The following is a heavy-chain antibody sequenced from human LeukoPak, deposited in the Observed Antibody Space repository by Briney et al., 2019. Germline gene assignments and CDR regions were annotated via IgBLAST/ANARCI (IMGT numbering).Heavy chain of an antibody. D-gene: IGHD3-22*01. J-gene: IGHJ4*02. V-gene: IGHV3-53*01. Sequence: GGSLRLSCAASGFSVNSNYMNWVRQAPGKGLEWVSVIYIDGDTSYADSVKGRFTISRDNSKNTLYLQMNSLRAEDTAVYYCARSSSAYYYEFDYWGQGTLVTVSS. CDR1: GFSVNSNY. CDR2: IYIDGDT. CDR3: ARSSSAYYYEFDY.